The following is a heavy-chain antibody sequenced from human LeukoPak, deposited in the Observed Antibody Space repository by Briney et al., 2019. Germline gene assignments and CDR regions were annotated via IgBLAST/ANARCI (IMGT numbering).Heavy chain of an antibody. Sequence: SETLSLTCTVSGGSISSYYWSWIRQPPGKGLERIGYIYYSGSTNYNPSLKSRVTISVDTSKNQFSLKLSSVTAAGTAVYYCARARGGSYYYGVFDYWGQGTLVTVSS. CDR2: IYYSGST. D-gene: IGHD1-26*01. CDR3: ARARGGSYYYGVFDY. V-gene: IGHV4-59*01. J-gene: IGHJ4*02. CDR1: GGSISSYY.